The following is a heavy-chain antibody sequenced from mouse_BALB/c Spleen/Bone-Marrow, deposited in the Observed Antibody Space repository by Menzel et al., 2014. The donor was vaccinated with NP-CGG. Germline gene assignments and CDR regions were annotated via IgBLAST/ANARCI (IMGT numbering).Heavy chain of an antibody. CDR1: GFDFSRYW. V-gene: IGHV4-1*02. CDR3: ETSNYDGSLFI. Sequence: EVKLVESGGGLVQPGGSLKLSCAASGFDFSRYWMSWVRQAPGKGLEWIGEITPDSSTIKYKPSLKDKFFISSDSAKNTLNLQMSKVSSEGTALYDAETSNYDGSLFICGAGATVTVSS. CDR2: ITPDSSTI. J-gene: IGHJ1*01. D-gene: IGHD1-1*01.